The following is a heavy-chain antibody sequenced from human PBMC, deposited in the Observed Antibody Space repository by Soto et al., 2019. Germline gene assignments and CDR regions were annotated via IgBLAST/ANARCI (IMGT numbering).Heavy chain of an antibody. Sequence: QVQLVQSGAEVKKPGASVKVSCKASGYTFTSYDINWVRQATGPGFEYLGWMNPNSGNTGYVKKFQSRVTMTRDTSMSTAYMELSSLRSEDTAVYYCAGGIKYGDYSRWFDPWGPGTLVTVSS. CDR3: AGGIKYGDYSRWFDP. CDR2: MNPNSGNT. J-gene: IGHJ5*02. V-gene: IGHV1-8*01. D-gene: IGHD4-17*01. CDR1: GYTFTSYD.